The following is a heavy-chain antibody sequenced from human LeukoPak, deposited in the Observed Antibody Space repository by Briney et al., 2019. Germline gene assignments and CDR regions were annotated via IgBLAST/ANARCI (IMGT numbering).Heavy chain of an antibody. CDR3: ARDLRRVVVAATDDY. CDR2: ISSSSSTI. J-gene: IGHJ4*02. D-gene: IGHD2-15*01. CDR1: GFTFSSYS. Sequence: GGSLRLSCAASGFTFSSYSMNWVRQAPGKGLEWVSYISSSSSTIYYADSVKGRFTISRDNAKNSLYLQMNSLRAEDTAVYYCARDLRRVVVAATDDYWGQGTLVTVPS. V-gene: IGHV3-48*01.